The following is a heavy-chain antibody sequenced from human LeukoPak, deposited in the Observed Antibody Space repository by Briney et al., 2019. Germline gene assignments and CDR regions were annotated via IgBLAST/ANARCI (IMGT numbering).Heavy chain of an antibody. CDR1: GGSISSYY. J-gene: IGHJ4*02. Sequence: PSETLSLTCTVSGGSISSYYWSWIRQPPGKGLEWIGYIYYSGSTNYNPSLKSRVTISVDTSKNQFSLKLSSVTAADTAVYYCARARNSGYDLYYFDYWGQGTLVTVSS. CDR3: ARARNSGYDLYYFDY. D-gene: IGHD5-12*01. CDR2: IYYSGST. V-gene: IGHV4-59*12.